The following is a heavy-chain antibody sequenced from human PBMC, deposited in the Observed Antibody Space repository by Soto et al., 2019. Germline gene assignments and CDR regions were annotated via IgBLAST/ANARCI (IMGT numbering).Heavy chain of an antibody. D-gene: IGHD4-17*01. CDR3: ARGPSTVRTWLDY. CDR1: GFSFSNYA. V-gene: IGHV3-64*02. Sequence: EVQLVESGEGLVQPGGSLRLSCAASGFSFSNYAMHCVRQAPGKGLEYVSAISGNGASTYYADSVKGRFTIFRDNFKNTLYLQMGSLSAEDRAVYYRARGPSTVRTWLDYWRQGTLVTVSS. CDR2: ISGNGAST. J-gene: IGHJ4*02.